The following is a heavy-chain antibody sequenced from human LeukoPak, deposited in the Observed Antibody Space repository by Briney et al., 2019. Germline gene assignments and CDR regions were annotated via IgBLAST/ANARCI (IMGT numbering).Heavy chain of an antibody. CDR1: GYTFTGYY. D-gene: IGHD5-12*01. Sequence: GASVKVSCKASGYTFTGYYMHWVRQAPGQGLEWMGWISANNGNTNYAQKLQGRVTMTTDTSTSTAYMELRSLRSDDTAVYYCARGFSGYDPYYFDYWGQGTLVTVSS. CDR2: ISANNGNT. V-gene: IGHV1-18*04. CDR3: ARGFSGYDPYYFDY. J-gene: IGHJ4*02.